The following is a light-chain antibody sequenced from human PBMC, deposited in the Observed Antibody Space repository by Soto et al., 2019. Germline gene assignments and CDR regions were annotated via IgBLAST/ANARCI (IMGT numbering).Light chain of an antibody. CDR2: WAS. V-gene: IGKV4-1*01. J-gene: IGKJ1*01. CDR3: QQYYSTPT. CDR1: QSVLYSSNNKNY. Sequence: DIVMTQSPDSLAVSLGERATINCKSSQSVLYSSNNKNYLAWYQHKPGHPPKLLIYWASTRESGVPDRFSGSGSGTDFTLTISSLQAEDVAVYYCQQYYSTPTFGQGTKVEI.